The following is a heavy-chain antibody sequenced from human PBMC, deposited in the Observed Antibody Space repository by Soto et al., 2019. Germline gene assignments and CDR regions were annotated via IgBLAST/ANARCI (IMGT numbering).Heavy chain of an antibody. V-gene: IGHV6-1*01. CDR3: ARDPPDFHSAFDY. D-gene: IGHD4-4*01. CDR2: TYYRSKWYN. J-gene: IGHJ4*02. Sequence: SQTLSLTCAISGDSVSGSSAAWNGIRQSPSRGLEWLGRTYYRSKWYNDYAESVKSRITINPDTSKNQFSLHLNSVTPEDTAVNYCARDPPDFHSAFDYWGQGTLVTVSS. CDR1: GDSVSGSSAA.